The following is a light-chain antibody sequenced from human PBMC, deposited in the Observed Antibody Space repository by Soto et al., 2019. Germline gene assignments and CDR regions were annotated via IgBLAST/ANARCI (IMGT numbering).Light chain of an antibody. CDR2: ANS. CDR3: QSYDTSLRVYV. V-gene: IGLV1-40*01. CDR1: SSNIGARD. Sequence: QSALTQPPSVSGAPGQRVTISCTGTSSNIGARDVYWYQQLPGTAPKLLMYANSNRPSGVPDRFSGSKSGTSASLAITGLQAEDEADYYCQSYDTSLRVYVFGTGTKLTVL. J-gene: IGLJ1*01.